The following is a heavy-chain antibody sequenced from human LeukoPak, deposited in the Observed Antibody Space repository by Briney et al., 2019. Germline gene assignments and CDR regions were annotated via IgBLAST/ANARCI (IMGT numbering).Heavy chain of an antibody. V-gene: IGHV3-30*03. Sequence: GGSLRLSCAASGFTFSSYGMHWVRQAPGKGLEWVAVISYDGSNKYYADSVKGRFTISRDNSKNTLYLQMGSLRAEDMAVYYCARAVQLWLGFYFDYWGQGTLVTVSS. D-gene: IGHD5-18*01. CDR2: ISYDGSNK. CDR3: ARAVQLWLGFYFDY. CDR1: GFTFSSYG. J-gene: IGHJ4*02.